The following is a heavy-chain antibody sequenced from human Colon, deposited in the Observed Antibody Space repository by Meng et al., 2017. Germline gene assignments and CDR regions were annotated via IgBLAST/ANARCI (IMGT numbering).Heavy chain of an antibody. CDR3: ARDTLYETDY. D-gene: IGHD5/OR15-5a*01. CDR1: GGSIKSGGYH. J-gene: IGHJ4*02. V-gene: IGHV4-31*03. Sequence: EPGPRMERCSDDLSLVCTVSGGSIKSGGYHWSWVRQHPGKGLEYIGFMSDSGTTDYNPSLRSRVSISEIGSSKSQFSLTLRSVTAADTAAYFCARDTLYETDYWGQGVLVTVSS. CDR2: MSDSGTT.